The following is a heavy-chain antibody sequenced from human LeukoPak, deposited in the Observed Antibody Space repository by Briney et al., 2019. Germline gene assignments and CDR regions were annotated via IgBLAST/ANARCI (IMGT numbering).Heavy chain of an antibody. D-gene: IGHD4-17*01. CDR3: ARDHDYGDYAYYYYMDV. Sequence: GGSLRLSCAASGFNFSSYSMNWVRQAPGKGLEWVSPISSSSSYIYYADSVKGRFTISRDNAKNSLYLQMNSLRAEDTAVYYCARDHDYGDYAYYYYMDVWGKGTTVTVSS. J-gene: IGHJ6*03. CDR2: ISSSSSYI. V-gene: IGHV3-21*01. CDR1: GFNFSSYS.